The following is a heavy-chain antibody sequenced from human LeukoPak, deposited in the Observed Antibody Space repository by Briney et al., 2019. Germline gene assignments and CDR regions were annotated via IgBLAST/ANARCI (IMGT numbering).Heavy chain of an antibody. V-gene: IGHV3-23*01. CDR2: ISESGSGT. CDR3: AKDTDYYDSSGYYYAIDY. D-gene: IGHD3-22*01. CDR1: GLTFSRYA. J-gene: IGHJ4*02. Sequence: GGSLRLSCAVSGLTFSRYAMSWVRQAPGKGLEWVSAISESGSGTYYADSVKGRFTISRDNSKNTLYLQMNSLRAEDTAVYYCAKDTDYYDSSGYYYAIDYWGQGTLVTVSS.